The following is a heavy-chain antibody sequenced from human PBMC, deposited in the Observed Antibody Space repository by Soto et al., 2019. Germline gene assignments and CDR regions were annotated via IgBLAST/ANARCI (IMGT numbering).Heavy chain of an antibody. Sequence: TLSLTCTVSGGSISSGGYYWSWIRQHPGKGLEWIGYIYYSGSTYYNPSLKSRVTISVDTSKNQFSLKLSSVTAADTAVYYCASVGNCSGGSCVDAFDIWGQGTMVTVS. CDR3: ASVGNCSGGSCVDAFDI. V-gene: IGHV4-31*03. D-gene: IGHD2-15*01. CDR2: IYYSGST. CDR1: GGSISSGGYY. J-gene: IGHJ3*02.